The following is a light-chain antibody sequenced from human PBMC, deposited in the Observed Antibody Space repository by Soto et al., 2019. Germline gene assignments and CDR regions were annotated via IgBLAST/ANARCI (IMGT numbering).Light chain of an antibody. Sequence: EIVLTQSPGTLSLSPGERATLSCRASQGVYNSYLAWYQQKPGQAPRLLIYGASSRATGIPDRFSGSGSGTDFTLTISRLEPEDFAVDYCQQYGSSPWTFGLGTEVEIK. V-gene: IGKV3-20*01. CDR3: QQYGSSPWT. CDR2: GAS. J-gene: IGKJ1*01. CDR1: QGVYNSY.